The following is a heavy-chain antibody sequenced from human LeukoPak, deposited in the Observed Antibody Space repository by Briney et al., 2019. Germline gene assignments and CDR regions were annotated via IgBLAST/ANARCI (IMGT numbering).Heavy chain of an antibody. D-gene: IGHD4-17*01. CDR2: IYYSGST. J-gene: IGHJ3*02. CDR3: ARDDYGDYTGAFDI. Sequence: SETLSLTCTVSGGSISSGDYYWSWISQPSGKGLEWIGYIYYSGSTYYNPSLKSRVTISVDTSKNQFSLKLSSVTAADTAVYYCARDDYGDYTGAFDIWGQGTMVTVSS. CDR1: GGSISSGDYY. V-gene: IGHV4-30-4*08.